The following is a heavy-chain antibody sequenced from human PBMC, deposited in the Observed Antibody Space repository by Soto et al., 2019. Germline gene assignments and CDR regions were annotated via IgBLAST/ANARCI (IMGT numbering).Heavy chain of an antibody. J-gene: IGHJ4*02. CDR3: ARGVRPGITMVRGASPSDY. CDR1: GYTFTSYD. Sequence: QVQLVQSGAEVQKPGASVKVSCKASGYTFTSYDINCVRQSTGQGLEWMGWMNPNSGNTGYAQKCQGRVTMTRNTSIRTAYMELSSLRSEDTAVYYCARGVRPGITMVRGASPSDYWGQGTLVTVSS. D-gene: IGHD3-10*01. V-gene: IGHV1-8*01. CDR2: MNPNSGNT.